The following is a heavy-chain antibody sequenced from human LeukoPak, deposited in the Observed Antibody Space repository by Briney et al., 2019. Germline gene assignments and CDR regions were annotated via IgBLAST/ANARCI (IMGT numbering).Heavy chain of an antibody. CDR2: ISSSSSYI. CDR3: ARVGSSSSRYYYYMDV. J-gene: IGHJ6*03. CDR1: GFTFSSYS. D-gene: IGHD6-6*01. Sequence: GGSLRLSCAAPGFTFSSYSMNWVRQAPGKGLEWVSSISSSSSYIYYADSVKGRFTISRDNAKNSLYLQMNSLRAEDTAVYYCARVGSSSSRYYYYMDVWGKGTTVTVSS. V-gene: IGHV3-21*01.